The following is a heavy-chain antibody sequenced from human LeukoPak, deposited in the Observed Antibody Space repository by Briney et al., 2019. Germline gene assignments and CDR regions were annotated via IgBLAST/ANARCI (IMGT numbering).Heavy chain of an antibody. V-gene: IGHV4-61*02. J-gene: IGHJ4*02. Sequence: PSQTLSLTCTVSGGSISSGSYYWSWIRQPAGKGLEWIGRIYTSGSTNYNPSLKSRVTISVDTSKNQFSLKLSSVAAADTAVYYCARDLLAGVAAAGFGFDYWGQGTLVTVSS. D-gene: IGHD6-13*01. CDR3: ARDLLAGVAAAGFGFDY. CDR1: GGSISSGSYY. CDR2: IYTSGST.